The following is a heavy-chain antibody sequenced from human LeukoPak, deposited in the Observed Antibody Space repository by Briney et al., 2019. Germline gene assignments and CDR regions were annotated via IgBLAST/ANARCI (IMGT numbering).Heavy chain of an antibody. V-gene: IGHV3-30*04. D-gene: IGHD2-8*01. CDR3: ARGLRYCTNGVCYTAGPDY. Sequence: GGSLRLSCAASGFTFSSYAMHWARQAPGKGLEWVAVISYDGSNKYYADSVKGRFTISRDNSKNTLYLQMNSLRAEDTAVYYCARGLRYCTNGVCYTAGPDYWGQGTLVTVSS. CDR2: ISYDGSNK. CDR1: GFTFSSYA. J-gene: IGHJ4*02.